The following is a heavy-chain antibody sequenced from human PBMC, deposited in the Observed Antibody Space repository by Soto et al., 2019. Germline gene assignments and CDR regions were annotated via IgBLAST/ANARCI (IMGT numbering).Heavy chain of an antibody. CDR1: GFIFSNDA. Sequence: PGGSLRLSCAASGFIFSNDAMSWVRQAPGKGLEWVSAITRRSENIYYAASVRGRFTISRDNSKNTLYLQMTSLGADDTATYYCVRDVRFRSRGNWFDPWGQGTLVTVSS. J-gene: IGHJ5*02. V-gene: IGHV3-23*01. D-gene: IGHD3-10*01. CDR2: ITRRSENI. CDR3: VRDVRFRSRGNWFDP.